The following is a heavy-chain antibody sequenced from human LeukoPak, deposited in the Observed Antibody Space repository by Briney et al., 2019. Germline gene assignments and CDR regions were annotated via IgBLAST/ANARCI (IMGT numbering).Heavy chain of an antibody. CDR3: ARSCYYYDSSGSSS. V-gene: IGHV3-66*01. CDR2: ISGVGST. Sequence: GGSLRLSCAASGFAVSSNYVSWVTQPPGKGLEGVSSISGVGSTSYADSVKGRFTISRDNSRSTLYLLMDSLRAEDTAVYYCARSCYYYDSSGSSSWGQGTLVTVSS. J-gene: IGHJ5*02. D-gene: IGHD3-22*01. CDR1: GFAVSSNY.